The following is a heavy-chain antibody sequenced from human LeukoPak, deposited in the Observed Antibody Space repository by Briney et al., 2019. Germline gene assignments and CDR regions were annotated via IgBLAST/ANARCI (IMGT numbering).Heavy chain of an antibody. CDR1: GYTFTTLD. CDR2: INPNSGNR. V-gene: IGHV1-8*03. Sequence: ASVKVSCKASGYTFTTLDINWVRQATGQGLEWMGWINPNSGNRGYAQKFQGRVTITRDTSISTAYMELSSLRSEDTAVYYCASSPRIAAAGTDYWGQGTLVTVSS. J-gene: IGHJ4*02. CDR3: ASSPRIAAAGTDY. D-gene: IGHD6-13*01.